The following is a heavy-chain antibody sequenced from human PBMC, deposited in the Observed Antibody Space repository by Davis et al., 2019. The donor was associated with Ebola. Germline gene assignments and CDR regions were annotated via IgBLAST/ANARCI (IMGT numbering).Heavy chain of an antibody. CDR3: ARKAVSGIAVAGYYFDY. D-gene: IGHD6-19*01. Sequence: SVKVSCKASGGTFSSYAISWVRQAPGQGLEWMGGIIPIFGTANYAQKFQGRVTITADKSTSTAYMELSSLRSEDTAVYYCARKAVSGIAVAGYYFDYWGQGTLVTVSS. J-gene: IGHJ4*02. CDR2: IIPIFGTA. V-gene: IGHV1-69*06. CDR1: GGTFSSYA.